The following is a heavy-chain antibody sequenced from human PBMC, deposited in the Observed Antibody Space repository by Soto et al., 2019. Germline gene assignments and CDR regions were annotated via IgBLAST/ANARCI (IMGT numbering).Heavy chain of an antibody. CDR2: IYIVGST. Sequence: GGSLRLSCAASGFSVSSNYMNWVRQAPGKRLEWVSVIYIVGSTYYTDSVKGRFTISRDNSKNTLYLQMNSLRAEDTAVYYCARGAMSFDPWGQGTLVTVSS. J-gene: IGHJ5*02. V-gene: IGHV3-53*01. CDR3: ARGAMSFDP. CDR1: GFSVSSNY.